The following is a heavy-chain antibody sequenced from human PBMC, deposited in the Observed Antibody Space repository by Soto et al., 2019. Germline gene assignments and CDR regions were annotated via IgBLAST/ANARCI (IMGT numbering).Heavy chain of an antibody. J-gene: IGHJ4*02. CDR2: ISYDGSNK. V-gene: IGHV3-30-3*01. CDR3: ARDPGDSSGYPIANCRGYFDY. CDR1: GFTFSSYA. Sequence: QVQLVESGGGVVQPGRSLRLSCAASGFTFSSYAMHWVRQAPGKGLEWVAVISYDGSNKYYADSVKGRFTISRDNSKNTLYLQMNSLRAEDTAVYYCARDPGDSSGYPIANCRGYFDYWGQGTLVTVSS. D-gene: IGHD3-22*01.